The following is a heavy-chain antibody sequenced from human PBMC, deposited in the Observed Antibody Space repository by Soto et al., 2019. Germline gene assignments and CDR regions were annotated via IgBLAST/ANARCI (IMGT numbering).Heavy chain of an antibody. D-gene: IGHD3-22*01. J-gene: IGHJ4*01. V-gene: IGHV4-59*12. CDR3: ARDPGVGGYTYFDY. CDR1: GGSITTYY. Sequence: PSETLSLTCTVSGGSITTYYWSWIRQPPEKGLEWIGNIYHSGSTNYNPSLTSQVTISVDTSKNQFSLKLSYVTAADTDVYYCARDPGVGGYTYFDYWGQGTLVTVSS. CDR2: IYHSGST.